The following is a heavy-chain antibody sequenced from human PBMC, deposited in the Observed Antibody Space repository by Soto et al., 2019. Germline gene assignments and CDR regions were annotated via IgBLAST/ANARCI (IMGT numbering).Heavy chain of an antibody. D-gene: IGHD1-1*01. CDR3: VRDGTKTFGDWLDP. CDR2: IYATGTT. Sequence: SETLSLTCTVSGASISGFYWSWIRKSAGKVLEWIGRIYATGTTDYNPSLKSRVRMSVDTSKKQFSLKLRSVTAADTAGYYCVRDGTKTFGDWLDPWGQG. J-gene: IGHJ5*02. CDR1: GASISGFY. V-gene: IGHV4-4*07.